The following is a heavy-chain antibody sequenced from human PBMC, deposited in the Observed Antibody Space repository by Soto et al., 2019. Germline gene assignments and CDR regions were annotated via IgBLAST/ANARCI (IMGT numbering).Heavy chain of an antibody. J-gene: IGHJ5*02. CDR3: ARDTPSYDFWSGYHGSWFDP. CDR1: GFTFSSYW. CDR2: IKQDGSEK. Sequence: GGSLRLSCAASGFTFSSYWMSWVRQAPGKGLEWVANIKQDGSEKYYVDSVKGRFTISRDNAKNSLYLQMNSLRAEDTAVYYCARDTPSYDFWSGYHGSWFDPWGQGTLVTVSS. D-gene: IGHD3-3*01. V-gene: IGHV3-7*01.